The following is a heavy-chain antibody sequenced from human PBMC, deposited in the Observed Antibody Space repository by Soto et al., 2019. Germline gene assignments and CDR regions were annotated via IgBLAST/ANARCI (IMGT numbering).Heavy chain of an antibody. D-gene: IGHD6-6*01. CDR3: AREGLRSSSSGAFDI. Sequence: QVQLQESGPGLVKPSETLSLTCTVSGGSISSYYWSWIRQPPGKGLEWIGYIYYSGSTNYNPSLNSRVTISVDTSKNQFSLKLSSVTAADTAVYYCAREGLRSSSSGAFDIWGQGTMVTVSS. CDR1: GGSISSYY. J-gene: IGHJ3*02. CDR2: IYYSGST. V-gene: IGHV4-59*01.